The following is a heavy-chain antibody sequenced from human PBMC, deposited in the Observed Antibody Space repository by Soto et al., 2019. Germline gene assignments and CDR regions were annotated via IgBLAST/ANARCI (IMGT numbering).Heavy chain of an antibody. CDR2: IHHSGST. CDR3: ARSFGWYAIDQ. J-gene: IGHJ4*02. V-gene: IGHV4-4*02. D-gene: IGHD6-19*01. CDR1: SASIISEQR. Sequence: QMQLQESGPGLVKPSETLSLTCAVSSASIISEQRWSWVRQPPGKGLEWIGEIHHSGSTNNNPSLRGRVTMSVDKSKNQFSLNLTSGTAADTAVYYCARSFGWYAIDQWGQGTLVIVSS.